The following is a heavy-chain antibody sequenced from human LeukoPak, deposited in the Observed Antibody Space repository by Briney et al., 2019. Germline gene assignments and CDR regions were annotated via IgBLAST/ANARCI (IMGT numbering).Heavy chain of an antibody. V-gene: IGHV3-23*01. Sequence: GGSLRLSCVASGFTFSDYAMSWVRQAPGKGLEWVSGISDSGGSTYHADSVKGRCTISRDNSKNTVSLQMNNLRAEDTAVYFCARHDSFIPYWGQGTLVTVTS. CDR3: ARHDSFIPY. J-gene: IGHJ4*02. D-gene: IGHD3-16*02. CDR1: GFTFSDYA. CDR2: ISDSGGST.